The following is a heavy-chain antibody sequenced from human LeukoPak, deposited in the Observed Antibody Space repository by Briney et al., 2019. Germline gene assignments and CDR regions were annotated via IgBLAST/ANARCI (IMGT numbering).Heavy chain of an antibody. CDR3: ARPRGDYGFRWFDP. CDR1: GYSISRGYY. CDR2: IYHGGST. D-gene: IGHD4-17*01. Sequence: PSETLSLTCAVSGYSISRGYYWGWIRQPPGKGLEWVGSIYHGGSTYYNPSLKSRVTISVDTSKNQFSLKLSSVTAADTAVYYCARPRGDYGFRWFDPWGQGTLVTVSS. V-gene: IGHV4-38-2*01. J-gene: IGHJ5*02.